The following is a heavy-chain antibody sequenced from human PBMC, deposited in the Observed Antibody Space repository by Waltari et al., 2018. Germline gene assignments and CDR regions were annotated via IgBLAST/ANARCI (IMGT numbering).Heavy chain of an antibody. CDR3: ARGGRYYDDRGYYSFPFDS. V-gene: IGHV5-51*01. D-gene: IGHD3-22*01. J-gene: IGHJ5*01. CDR2: SYPGDSDT. CDR1: GNSFTPYW. Sequence: EVQLVQSGAEVKKPGDSLKISYSGSGNSFTPYWIAWVRQMPGNGLEWMGISYPGDSDTRYSPSFQGQVTISVDKSINTAYLQWSSLKASDTAIYYCARGGRYYDDRGYYSFPFDSWGPGTLVTVSS.